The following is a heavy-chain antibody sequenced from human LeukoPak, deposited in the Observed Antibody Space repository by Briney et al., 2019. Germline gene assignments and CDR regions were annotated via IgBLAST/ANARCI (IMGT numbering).Heavy chain of an antibody. CDR2: IYYSGST. V-gene: IGHV4-39*01. D-gene: IGHD2-2*01. CDR1: GGSISSSSYC. Sequence: PSETLSLTCPVSGGSISSSSYCWGWIRQPPGKGLEWIGSIYYSGSTNYNPSLKSRVTISVDTSKNQFSLKLSSVTAADTAVYYCARQGYCSSTSCYNRGFFDYWGQGTLVTVSS. J-gene: IGHJ4*02. CDR3: ARQGYCSSTSCYNRGFFDY.